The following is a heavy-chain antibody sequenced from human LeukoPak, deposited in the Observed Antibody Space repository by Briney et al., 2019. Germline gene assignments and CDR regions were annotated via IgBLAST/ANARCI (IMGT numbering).Heavy chain of an antibody. V-gene: IGHV3-7*01. D-gene: IGHD3-10*01. CDR3: ARYGSGSYQTLYFDY. Sequence: GGSLRLSCAASGFTFTTYWMSWVRQAPGKGLEWVANIKQDGSEKYYVDSVKGRFTISRDNAKNSLYLQMNSLRAEDTAVYYCARYGSGSYQTLYFDYWGQGTLVTVSS. CDR2: IKQDGSEK. J-gene: IGHJ4*02. CDR1: GFTFTTYW.